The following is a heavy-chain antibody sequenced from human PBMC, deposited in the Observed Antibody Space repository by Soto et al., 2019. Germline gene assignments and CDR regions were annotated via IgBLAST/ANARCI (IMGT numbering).Heavy chain of an antibody. D-gene: IGHD3-22*01. CDR2: VIPVFQTA. CDR3: ARGGSGYTWFNEF. V-gene: IGHV1-69*01. J-gene: IGHJ4*02. Sequence: QEQLVQSGAEVKKPGSSVTVSCKASGGLFSSYPISWVRQVPGHGLEWMGGVIPVFQTAYYTQRVQGRVTITADESTNTAYMELSSMRSEDTAIYYCARGGSGYTWFNEFWGQGTLVTVSS. CDR1: GGLFSSYP.